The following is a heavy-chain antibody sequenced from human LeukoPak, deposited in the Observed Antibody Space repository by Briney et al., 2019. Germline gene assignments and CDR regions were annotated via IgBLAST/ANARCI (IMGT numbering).Heavy chain of an antibody. Sequence: GGSLRLSCAASGFTFSSYSMNWVRQAPGKGLEWVSSISRTSSYIYYADSVKGRFTISRDNAKNSQYLQMNSLRAEDTAVYYCARVVGGQYGSGIDFWGQGTLVTVSS. J-gene: IGHJ4*02. CDR1: GFTFSSYS. D-gene: IGHD3-10*01. CDR3: ARVVGGQYGSGIDF. V-gene: IGHV3-21*01. CDR2: ISRTSSYI.